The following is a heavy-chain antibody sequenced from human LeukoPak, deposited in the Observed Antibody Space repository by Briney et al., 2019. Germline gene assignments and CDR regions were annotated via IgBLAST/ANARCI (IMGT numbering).Heavy chain of an antibody. Sequence: GGSLRLSCAASGFTFSSYWMSWVRQAPGKGLEWVANIKQDGSEKYYVDSVKGRFTISRDNAKNSLYLQMNSLRAEDTAVYYCARKYPYSSGWYYDYWGQGTLVTVSS. J-gene: IGHJ4*02. V-gene: IGHV3-7*01. CDR1: GFTFSSYW. D-gene: IGHD6-19*01. CDR3: ARKYPYSSGWYYDY. CDR2: IKQDGSEK.